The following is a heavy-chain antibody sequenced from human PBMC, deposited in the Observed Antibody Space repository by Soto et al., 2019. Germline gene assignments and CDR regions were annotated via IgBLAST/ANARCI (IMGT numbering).Heavy chain of an antibody. CDR3: ASYYYDSSGSRASFYFEH. V-gene: IGHV4-59*08. CDR1: GGSMSSYY. CDR2: IYYSGST. D-gene: IGHD3-22*01. Sequence: PSETLSLTCTVSGGSMSSYYWSWIRQPPGKGLEWIGYIYYSGSTNYNPIYNPSLKSRVTISVDTSKNQFSLKLSSVTAADTAVYYCASYYYDSSGSRASFYFEHWGQGTLVTVSS. J-gene: IGHJ4*02.